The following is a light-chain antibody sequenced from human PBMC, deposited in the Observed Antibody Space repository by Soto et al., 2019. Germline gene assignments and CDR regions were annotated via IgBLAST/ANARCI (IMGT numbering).Light chain of an antibody. J-gene: IGLJ3*02. Sequence: QPVLTQSPSASASLGASVKLSCTLSSGHSGYAIAWHQQQPEKGPRYLMKINSDGSHSKGDGIPDRFSGSSSGAERYLTISSLQSEDEADYYCCSYAGSSRNWVFGGGTKLTVL. V-gene: IGLV4-69*02. CDR1: SGHSGYA. CDR3: CSYAGSSRNWV. CDR2: INSDGSH.